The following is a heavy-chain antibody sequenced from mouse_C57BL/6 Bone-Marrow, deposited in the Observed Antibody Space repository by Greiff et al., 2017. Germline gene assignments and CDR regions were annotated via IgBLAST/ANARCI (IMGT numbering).Heavy chain of an antibody. J-gene: IGHJ4*01. CDR3: ARFITTVVEGDYYAMDY. CDR1: GYTFTDYN. V-gene: IGHV1-18*01. D-gene: IGHD1-1*01. Sequence: EVQLQQSGPELVKPGASVKIPCKASGYTFTDYNMDWVKQSHGKSLEWIGDINPNNGGTIYNQKFKGKATLTVDKSSSTAYMELRSLTSEDTAVYYCARFITTVVEGDYYAMDYGGQGTSVTVSS. CDR2: INPNNGGT.